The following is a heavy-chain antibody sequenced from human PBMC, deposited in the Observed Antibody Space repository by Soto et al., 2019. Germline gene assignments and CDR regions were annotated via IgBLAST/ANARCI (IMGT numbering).Heavy chain of an antibody. CDR1: GFTFSSYW. J-gene: IGHJ6*02. V-gene: IGHV3-7*01. CDR2: IKQDGSEK. CDR3: ARDFAIRDSCYYYDYDGMDV. Sequence: GGSLRLSCAASGFTFSSYWMSWVRQAPGKGLEWVANIKQDGSEKYYVDSVKGRFTISRDNAKNSMYLQMNSLRAEDTAVYYSARDFAIRDSCYYYDYDGMDVWGQGTTVTVSS.